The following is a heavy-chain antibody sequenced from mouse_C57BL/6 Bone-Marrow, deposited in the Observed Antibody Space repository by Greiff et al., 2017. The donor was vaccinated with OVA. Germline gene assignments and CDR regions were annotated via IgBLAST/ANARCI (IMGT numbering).Heavy chain of an antibody. CDR2: ISSGSSTI. J-gene: IGHJ1*03. CDR3: ARGGGSTYWYFDV. CDR1: GFTFSDYG. D-gene: IGHD1-1*01. V-gene: IGHV5-17*01. Sequence: EVQLMESGGGLVKPGGSLKLSCAASGFTFSDYGMHWVRQAPEKGLEWVAYISSGSSTIYYADTLKGRFTISRDNAKNTVFLQMTSLRSEDTAMYDGARGGGSTYWYFDVWGTGTTVTVSS.